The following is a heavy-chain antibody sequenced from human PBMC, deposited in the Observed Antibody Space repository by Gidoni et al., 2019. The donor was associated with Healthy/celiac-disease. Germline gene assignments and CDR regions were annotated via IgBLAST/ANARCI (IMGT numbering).Heavy chain of an antibody. Sequence: EVQLLESGGGLVQPGGSLRLSCAASGLPFRSYAMSWVRQAPVKGLELVSAFSGSGGSTNYADSVEGRFTISRDNSKNTLYLQMNSLRAEDTAVYYCASPPPLGDTPGDDAFAIWGQGTMVTVSS. D-gene: IGHD1-26*01. CDR2: FSGSGGST. V-gene: IGHV3-23*01. CDR3: ASPPPLGDTPGDDAFAI. J-gene: IGHJ3*02. CDR1: GLPFRSYA.